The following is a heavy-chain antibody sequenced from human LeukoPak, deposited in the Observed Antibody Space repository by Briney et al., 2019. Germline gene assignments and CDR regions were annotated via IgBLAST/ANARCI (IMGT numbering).Heavy chain of an antibody. CDR2: INGGGGST. D-gene: IGHD6-19*01. CDR3: AKGVRGWSAFDY. CDR1: GFTFSSYA. V-gene: IGHV3-23*01. J-gene: IGHJ4*02. Sequence: GGSLRLSCAASGFTFSSYAMHWVRQAPGKGLEWVSGINGGGGSTYYADSVKGRFTISRDNSKNTLYLQMNSLRAEDTAVYYCAKGVRGWSAFDYWGQGTLVTVSS.